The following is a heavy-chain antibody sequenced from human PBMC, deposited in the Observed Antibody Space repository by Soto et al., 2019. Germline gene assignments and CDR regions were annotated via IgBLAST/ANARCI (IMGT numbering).Heavy chain of an antibody. D-gene: IGHD6-6*01. CDR2: ISYDGSNK. J-gene: IGHJ6*02. CDR1: GFTFSSYG. V-gene: IGHV3-30*18. Sequence: AGGSLRLSCAASGFTFSSYGMHWVRQAPGKGLEWVAVISYDGSNKYYADSVKGRFTISRDNSKNTLYLQMNSLRAEDTAVYYCAKDLAAARPSYYGMDVWGQGTTVTVSS. CDR3: AKDLAAARPSYYGMDV.